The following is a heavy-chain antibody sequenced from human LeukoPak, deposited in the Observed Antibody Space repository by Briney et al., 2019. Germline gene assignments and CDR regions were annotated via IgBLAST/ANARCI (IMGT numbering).Heavy chain of an antibody. D-gene: IGHD6-19*01. CDR1: GFTFSSYG. V-gene: IGHV3-33*06. Sequence: HTGGSLRLSCAASGFTFSSYGMHWVRQAPGKWLEWVAVIWYDGSNKYYADSVKGRFTISRDNSKNTLYLQMNSLRAEDTAVYYCAKVTGYGSGWYDYWGQGTLVTVSS. CDR2: IWYDGSNK. CDR3: AKVTGYGSGWYDY. J-gene: IGHJ4*02.